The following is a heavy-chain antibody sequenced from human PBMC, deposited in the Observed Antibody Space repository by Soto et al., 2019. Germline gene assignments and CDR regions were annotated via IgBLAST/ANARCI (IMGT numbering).Heavy chain of an antibody. CDR1: GFTFSSYG. CDR3: AKGGRYCGGDCFFDY. J-gene: IGHJ4*02. Sequence: GGSLRLSCAASGFTFSSYGMHWVRQAPGKGLEWVAVISYSGSSKYYADSVKGRFTISRDNSKNTLYLQMNSLRAEDTAVYYWAKGGRYCGGDCFFDYWGQGTLVTSPQ. D-gene: IGHD2-21*02. V-gene: IGHV3-30*18. CDR2: ISYSGSSK.